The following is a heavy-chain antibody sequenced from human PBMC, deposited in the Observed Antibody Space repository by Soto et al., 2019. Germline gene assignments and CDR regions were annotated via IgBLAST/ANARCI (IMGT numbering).Heavy chain of an antibody. D-gene: IGHD4-4*01. J-gene: IGHJ4*02. CDR1: GFTFSSFS. CDR3: ARTRVVSGTPDFDY. Sequence: QVQLVESGGGVVPPGTSLRLSCAASGFTFSSFSMHWVRQAPGKGLEWVAVISYDDGDNKYYADSVRGRFTISRDNPKNTLYLQMIRLRPEDPAVYYCARTRVVSGTPDFDYWGQGTLVTVSS. V-gene: IGHV3-30-3*01. CDR2: ISYDDGDNK.